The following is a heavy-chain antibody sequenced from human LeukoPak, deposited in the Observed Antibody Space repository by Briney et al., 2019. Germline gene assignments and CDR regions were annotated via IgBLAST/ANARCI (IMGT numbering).Heavy chain of an antibody. CDR2: MNPNSGNT. Sequence: ASVKVSCKASGYTFTSYDINWVRQATGQGLEWMGWMNPNSGNTGYAQKFQGRVTITRNTSISTAYMELSSLRSEDTAVYYCARGRPEGWDYYYYMDVWGKGTTVTVSS. D-gene: IGHD6-19*01. V-gene: IGHV1-8*03. CDR3: ARGRPEGWDYYYYMDV. J-gene: IGHJ6*03. CDR1: GYTFTSYD.